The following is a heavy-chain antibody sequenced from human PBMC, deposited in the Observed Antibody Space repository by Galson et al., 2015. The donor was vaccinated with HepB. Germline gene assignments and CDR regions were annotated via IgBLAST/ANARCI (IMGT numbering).Heavy chain of an antibody. D-gene: IGHD4-17*01. Sequence: SLRLSCAASGFTFNTYTMNWVRQAPGKGLEWVAVIWYDGSNKYYADSVKGRFTISRDNSKNTLYLQMNSLRSEDTAVYYCATLRLAVTSDAFDIWGQGTMVTVSS. CDR1: GFTFNTYT. CDR2: IWYDGSNK. CDR3: ATLRLAVTSDAFDI. V-gene: IGHV3-33*08. J-gene: IGHJ3*02.